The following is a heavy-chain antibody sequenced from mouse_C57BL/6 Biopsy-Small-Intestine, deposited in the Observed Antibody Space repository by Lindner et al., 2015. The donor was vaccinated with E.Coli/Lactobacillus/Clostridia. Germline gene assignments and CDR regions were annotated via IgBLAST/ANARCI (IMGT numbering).Heavy chain of an antibody. V-gene: IGHV1-7*01. CDR3: ARDSVHHFDSSGFGLDY. J-gene: IGHJ4*01. CDR1: GYTFSSYG. D-gene: IGHD1-2*01. CDR2: ISGYTGNT. Sequence: SVKVSCKASGYTFSSYGLSWVRQAPGQGPEWMGWISGYTGNTKYAQKFQGRVTVTADTATSTAYMELRGLTSDDTAMYHCARDSVHHFDSSGFGLDYWGQGALVTVST.